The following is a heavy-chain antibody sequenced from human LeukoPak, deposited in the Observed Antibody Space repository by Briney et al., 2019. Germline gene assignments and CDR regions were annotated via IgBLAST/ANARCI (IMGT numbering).Heavy chain of an antibody. CDR2: ISSGCPTI. Sequence: GGSLRLSCAASGFTFSTHAMTWVRQAPGKGLEGILYISSGCPTIYYAASVRGRFTISRDNAKTSLYLQMNSLRGEDTAVYYCARASLVRPTALDYWGQGTLVTVSS. D-gene: IGHD1-26*01. J-gene: IGHJ4*02. CDR1: GFTFSTHA. V-gene: IGHV3-48*01. CDR3: ARASLVRPTALDY.